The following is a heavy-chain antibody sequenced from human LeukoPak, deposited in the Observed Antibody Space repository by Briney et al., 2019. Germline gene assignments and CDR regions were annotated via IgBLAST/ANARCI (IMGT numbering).Heavy chain of an antibody. V-gene: IGHV1-69*13. Sequence: VASVKVSCKASGGTFSSYAISWVRQTPGQGLEWMGGIIPIFGTANYAQKFQGRVTITADESTSTAYMELSSLRSEDTAVYYCARVFLEWLLYGPHYYYYYYMDVCGKGTTVTVSS. CDR2: IIPIFGTA. CDR3: ARVFLEWLLYGPHYYYYYYMDV. J-gene: IGHJ6*03. CDR1: GGTFSSYA. D-gene: IGHD3-3*01.